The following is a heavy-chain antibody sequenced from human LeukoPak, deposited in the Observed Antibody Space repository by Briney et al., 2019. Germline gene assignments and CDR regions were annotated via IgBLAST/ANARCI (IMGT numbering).Heavy chain of an antibody. Sequence: SETLSLTCNVSGGSLSGYHWGWIRQPAGKGLEWIGRVYTSGSTTHNPSLKSRVTMSVDMSKNQFSLKLRSVTAADTAVYYCARLTIMMIAAALGEDAFDIWGQGTQVTVSS. D-gene: IGHD3-16*01. CDR3: ARLTIMMIAAALGEDAFDI. J-gene: IGHJ3*02. CDR2: VYTSGST. V-gene: IGHV4-4*07. CDR1: GGSLSGYH.